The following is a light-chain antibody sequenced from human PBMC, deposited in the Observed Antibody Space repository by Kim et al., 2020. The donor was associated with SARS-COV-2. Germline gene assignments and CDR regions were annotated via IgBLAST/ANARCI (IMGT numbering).Light chain of an antibody. J-gene: IGKJ1*01. V-gene: IGKV1-16*01. CDR2: GAS. CDR1: QDISSN. CDR3: QQYSSYPRT. Sequence: SVGDRVTITCRASQDISSNLAWFQQKPGKAPKSLIYGASSLQSGAPSRFSGGGFGTDFTLTISSLQAEDSATYYCQQYSSYPRTFGQGTKVDIK.